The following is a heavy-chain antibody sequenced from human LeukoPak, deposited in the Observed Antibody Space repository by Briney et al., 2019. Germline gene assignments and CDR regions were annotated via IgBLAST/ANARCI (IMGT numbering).Heavy chain of an antibody. CDR3: ARSTPLFDY. Sequence: SETLPLTCTVSGGSISSYYWSWIRQPPGKGLEWIGYIYYSGSTNYNPSLKSRVTISVDTSKNQFSLKLSSVTAADTAVYYCARSTPLFDYWGQGTLVTVSS. J-gene: IGHJ4*02. V-gene: IGHV4-59*01. CDR1: GGSISSYY. CDR2: IYYSGST.